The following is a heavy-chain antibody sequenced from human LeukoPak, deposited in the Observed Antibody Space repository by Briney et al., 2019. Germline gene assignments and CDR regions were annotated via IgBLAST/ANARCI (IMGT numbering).Heavy chain of an antibody. V-gene: IGHV4-30-2*01. J-gene: IGHJ5*02. CDR3: AREVPAAGTGYNWFDP. Sequence: SQTLSLTCAVSGGSISSGGYSWSWIRQPPGKGLEWIGYIYHSGSTYYNPSLKSRVTISVDRSKNQFSLKLSSVTAADTAVYYCAREVPAAGTGYNWFDPWGQGTLVTVSS. CDR1: GGSISSGGYS. CDR2: IYHSGST. D-gene: IGHD6-13*01.